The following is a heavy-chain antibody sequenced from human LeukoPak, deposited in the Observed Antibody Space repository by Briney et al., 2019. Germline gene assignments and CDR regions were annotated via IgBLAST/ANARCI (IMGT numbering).Heavy chain of an antibody. CDR1: GFTFSSYA. V-gene: IGHV3-23*01. Sequence: GGSLRLSCAASGFTFSSYAMSWVRQAPGKGLEWVSAISGSGGSTYYADSVKGRFTISRDNSKNTLYLQMNSLRAEDTAVYYCAKCKDIVVVVAATWFDPWGQGTLVTVSS. CDR3: AKCKDIVVVVAATWFDP. D-gene: IGHD2-15*01. CDR2: ISGSGGST. J-gene: IGHJ5*02.